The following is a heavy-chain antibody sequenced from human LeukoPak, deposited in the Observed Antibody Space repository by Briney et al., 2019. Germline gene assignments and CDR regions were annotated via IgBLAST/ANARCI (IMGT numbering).Heavy chain of an antibody. CDR1: GFTFSDYY. CDR2: ISSSGSTI. V-gene: IGHV3-11*01. D-gene: IGHD3-3*01. Sequence: GGSLRLSCAASGFTFSDYYMSWIRQAPGKGLEWVSYISSSGSTIYYADSVKGRFTISRDNAKNPLYLQMNSLRAEDTAVYYCARGEWSGYSGYMDVWGKGTTVTVSS. CDR3: ARGEWSGYSGYMDV. J-gene: IGHJ6*03.